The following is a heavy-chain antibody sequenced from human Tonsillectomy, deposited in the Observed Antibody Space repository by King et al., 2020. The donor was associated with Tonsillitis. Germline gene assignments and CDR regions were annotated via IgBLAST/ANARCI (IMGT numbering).Heavy chain of an antibody. CDR3: AGGPGIAADY. V-gene: IGHV4-34*01. J-gene: IGHJ4*02. CDR2: INHSGSA. Sequence: VQLQQWGAGLLKPSETLSLTCAVYGGSFSGYYWSWIRQPPGKGLEWIGEINHSGSANYNPSLRSRLTISVDTSKNHFSLKLISVTAADTAVYYCAGGPGIAADYWGQGTLVTVSS. D-gene: IGHD6-13*01. CDR1: GGSFSGYY.